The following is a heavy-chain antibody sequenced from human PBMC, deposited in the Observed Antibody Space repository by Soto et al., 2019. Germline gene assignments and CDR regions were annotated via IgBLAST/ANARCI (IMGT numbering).Heavy chain of an antibody. J-gene: IGHJ6*02. Sequence: QVQLQESGPGLVKPSQTLSLTCTVSGGSISSGDYFWSWIRQPPGKGLEWIGYIYYSGSTYYNPSLKSRVTISVDTSKNQFSLKLSSVTAADTPVYYCARDGQRLDYDYVWGSSYGMDVWGQGTTVTVSS. D-gene: IGHD3-16*01. CDR3: ARDGQRLDYDYVWGSSYGMDV. V-gene: IGHV4-30-4*01. CDR1: GGSISSGDYF. CDR2: IYYSGST.